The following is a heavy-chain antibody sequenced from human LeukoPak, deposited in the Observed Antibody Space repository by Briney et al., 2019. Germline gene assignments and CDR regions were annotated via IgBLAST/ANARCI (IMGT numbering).Heavy chain of an antibody. Sequence: PSETLSLTCTVSGYSISSGYYWGWIRQPPGKGLEWIGEINHSGSTNYNPSLKSRVTISVDTSKNQFSLKLSSVTAADTAVYYCARGRGEGDSSGYLPFDYWGQGTLVTVSS. CDR2: INHSGST. CDR3: ARGRGEGDSSGYLPFDY. CDR1: GYSISSGYY. V-gene: IGHV4-38-2*02. J-gene: IGHJ4*02. D-gene: IGHD3-22*01.